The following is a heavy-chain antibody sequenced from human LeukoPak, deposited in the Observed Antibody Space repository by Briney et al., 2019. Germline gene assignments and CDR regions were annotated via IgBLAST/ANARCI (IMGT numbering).Heavy chain of an antibody. CDR3: AKDRVAATLYFDS. Sequence: AGGSLRVSCAASGFSFSKYGMNWVRQAPGKGLEWVAFMHADGTKIYYRESVKGRFTVSRDNSNNILYLQMNGLTPEDTAIYFCAKDRVAATLYFDSWGQGTLVSVSS. J-gene: IGHJ4*02. CDR2: MHADGTKI. V-gene: IGHV3-30*02. CDR1: GFSFSKYG. D-gene: IGHD6-13*01.